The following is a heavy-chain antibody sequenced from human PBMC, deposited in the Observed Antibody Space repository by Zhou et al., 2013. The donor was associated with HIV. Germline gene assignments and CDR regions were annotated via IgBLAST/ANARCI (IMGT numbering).Heavy chain of an antibody. CDR2: VRPYNGDT. V-gene: IGHV1-18*01. CDR1: GGTFDNFA. J-gene: IGHJ4*02. D-gene: IGHD3-10*01. Sequence: QVHLVQSGAEVKKPGSSVKVSCKASGGTFDNFAVAWVRQAPGQRPEWMGWVRPYNGDTDYSEKFQGRLTLRKDTDTGTAYMELKSLTSDDTALYFCARAPTGGRSYFDYWGQGTLVSVSS. CDR3: ARAPTGGRSYFDY.